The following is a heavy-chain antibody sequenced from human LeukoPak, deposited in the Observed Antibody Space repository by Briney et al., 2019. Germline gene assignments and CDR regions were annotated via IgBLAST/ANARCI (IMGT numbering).Heavy chain of an antibody. Sequence: SETLSLTCAVYGGSFSGYYWSWIRQPPGKGLEWIGEINHSGSTNYNPSLKSRVTMTRDTSTSTVYMELSSLRSEDTAVYYCALIIGGLPTFDYWGQGTLVTVSS. D-gene: IGHD2/OR15-2a*01. CDR2: INHSGST. J-gene: IGHJ4*02. CDR1: GGSFSGYY. V-gene: IGHV4-34*10. CDR3: ALIIGGLPTFDY.